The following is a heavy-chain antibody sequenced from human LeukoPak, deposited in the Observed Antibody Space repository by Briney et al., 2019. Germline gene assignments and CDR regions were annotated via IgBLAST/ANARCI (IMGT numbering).Heavy chain of an antibody. D-gene: IGHD5-18*01. CDR1: GYSFTSYW. J-gene: IGHJ4*02. Sequence: GGSLKISCKGSGYSFTSYWIGWVRQMPGKGLEWMGIIYPGDSDTRYSPSFQGQVTISADKSISTAYLQWSSLKASDTAMYYCARPPSKYSYGYDYFDYWGQGTLVTVSS. CDR2: IYPGDSDT. V-gene: IGHV5-51*01. CDR3: ARPPSKYSYGYDYFDY.